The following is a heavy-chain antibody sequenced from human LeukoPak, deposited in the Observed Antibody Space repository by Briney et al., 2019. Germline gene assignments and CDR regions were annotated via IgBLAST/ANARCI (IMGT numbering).Heavy chain of an antibody. V-gene: IGHV3-43*01. CDR1: GFTFDDYT. D-gene: IGHD4-23*01. Sequence: GGSLRLSCAASGFTFDDYTMHWVRQAPGKGLEWVSLISWDVSSTYYADSVKGRFTISRDNSKNSLYLQMNSLRTEDTALYYCAKDLAVVTDVRTEVANWNYYYYYMDVWGKGTTVTVSS. CDR3: AKDLAVVTDVRTEVANWNYYYYYMDV. CDR2: ISWDVSST. J-gene: IGHJ6*03.